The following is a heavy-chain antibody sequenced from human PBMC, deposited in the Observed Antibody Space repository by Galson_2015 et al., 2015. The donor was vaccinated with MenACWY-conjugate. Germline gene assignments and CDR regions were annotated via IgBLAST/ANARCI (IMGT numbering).Heavy chain of an antibody. D-gene: IGHD3-22*01. CDR2: ISYSGST. CDR3: ARGFSSGAPPLY. V-gene: IGHV4-59*01. J-gene: IGHJ4*02. Sequence: ETLSLTCTVSGGSISTYYWSWIRHPPGQGLEWIGYISYSGSTNYNPSLKSRVTISVDTSKNQFSLKLSSVTTADTAVYYCARGFSSGAPPLYWGQGTLVTVSS. CDR1: GGSISTYY.